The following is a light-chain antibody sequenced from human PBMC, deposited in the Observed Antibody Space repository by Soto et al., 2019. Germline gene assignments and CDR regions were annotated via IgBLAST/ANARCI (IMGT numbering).Light chain of an antibody. CDR3: SSFTTSSPDV. J-gene: IGLJ1*01. CDR1: SSDIGDYNY. Sequence: QSALTQPASVSGSPGQSITISCTGTSSDIGDYNYVSWYQQYPGKAPKLMIYEVSHRPSGVSNRFSGSKSGNTASLTISGLQAEDEADYYCSSFTTSSPDVFGTGTKVT. V-gene: IGLV2-14*01. CDR2: EVS.